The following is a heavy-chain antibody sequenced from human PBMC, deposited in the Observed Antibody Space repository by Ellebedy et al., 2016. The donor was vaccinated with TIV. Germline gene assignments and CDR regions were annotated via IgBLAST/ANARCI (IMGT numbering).Heavy chain of an antibody. Sequence: MPSETLSLTCTVPGGSISSNSHYWGWIRQPPGKGLEWIGSFYYSGSTYYNPSLKSRVTISVDTSKNQFSLKLSSVTAADTALYYCARVVSGPLYFDYWGQGIVVTVSS. D-gene: IGHD3-3*01. CDR3: ARVVSGPLYFDY. CDR2: FYYSGST. J-gene: IGHJ4*02. V-gene: IGHV4-39*07. CDR1: GGSISSNSHY.